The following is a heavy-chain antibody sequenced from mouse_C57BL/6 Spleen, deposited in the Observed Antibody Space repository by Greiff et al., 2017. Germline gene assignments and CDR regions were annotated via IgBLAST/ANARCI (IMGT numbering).Heavy chain of an antibody. V-gene: IGHV1-64*01. CDR1: GYTFTSYW. Sequence: QVQLQQPGAELVKPGASVKLSCKASGYTFTSYWMHWVKQRPGQGLEWIGMIHPNSGSTNYNEKFKSKATLTVDKSSSTAYMQLSSLTSEDSAVYYCARSVTMITTRGYFDVWGTGTTVTVSS. J-gene: IGHJ1*03. CDR3: ARSVTMITTRGYFDV. CDR2: IHPNSGST. D-gene: IGHD2-4*01.